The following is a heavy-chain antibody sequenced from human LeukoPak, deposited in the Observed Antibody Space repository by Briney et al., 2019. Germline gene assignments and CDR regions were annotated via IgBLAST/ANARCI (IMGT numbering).Heavy chain of an antibody. CDR2: IKQDGSEK. Sequence: GGSLRLSCAASGFTFSSYWMSWVRQAPGKGLEWVANIKQDGSEKYYVDSVKGRFTISRDNAKNSLYLQMNSLRAEDTAVYFCARDDGGNFNDAFDIWGQGTMVTVSS. J-gene: IGHJ3*02. D-gene: IGHD4-23*01. CDR3: ARDDGGNFNDAFDI. V-gene: IGHV3-7*01. CDR1: GFTFSSYW.